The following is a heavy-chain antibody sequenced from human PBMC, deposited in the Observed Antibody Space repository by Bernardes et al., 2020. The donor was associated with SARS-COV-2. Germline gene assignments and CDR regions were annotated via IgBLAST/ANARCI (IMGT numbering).Heavy chain of an antibody. J-gene: IGHJ4*02. V-gene: IGHV1-18*04. D-gene: IGHD2-15*01. CDR1: GYFLSSYG. CDR3: ASDVLQGFVDY. CDR2: ISAYHCNT. Sequence: SDTVPCKASGYFLSSYGLSWVRQAPGQALKRMGWISAYHCNTNSAQNFQDRVTLTTDTSTSTARMELRSLISDATAVYYCASDVLQGFVDYWGQGTLVTVSS.